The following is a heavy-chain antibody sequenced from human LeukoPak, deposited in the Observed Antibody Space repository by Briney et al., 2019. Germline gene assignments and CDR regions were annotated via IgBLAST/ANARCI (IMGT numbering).Heavy chain of an antibody. J-gene: IGHJ6*03. CDR2: IYTSGST. CDR1: GYSISSGYY. D-gene: IGHD3-22*01. Sequence: SETLSLTCTVSGYSISSGYYWGWIRQPPGKGLEWIGRIYTSGSTNYNPSLKSRVTISVDTSKNQFSLKLSSVTAADTAVYYCARENYYDSSGYYYYYYYYMDVWGKGTTVTVSS. V-gene: IGHV4-38-2*02. CDR3: ARENYYDSSGYYYYYYYYMDV.